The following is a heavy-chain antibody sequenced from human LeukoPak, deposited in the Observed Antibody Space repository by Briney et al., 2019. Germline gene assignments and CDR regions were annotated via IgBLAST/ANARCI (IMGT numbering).Heavy chain of an antibody. D-gene: IGHD1-26*01. Sequence: SETLSLTCTVSGGSISSHYWSWIRQPPGKGLEWVGYIYYSGSTNYNPSLKGRVTISVDTSKNQFSLKLSSVTAADTAVYYCARGPLNGSYVYFDYWGQGTLVTVSS. CDR2: IYYSGST. CDR1: GGSISSHY. CDR3: ARGPLNGSYVYFDY. J-gene: IGHJ4*02. V-gene: IGHV4-59*11.